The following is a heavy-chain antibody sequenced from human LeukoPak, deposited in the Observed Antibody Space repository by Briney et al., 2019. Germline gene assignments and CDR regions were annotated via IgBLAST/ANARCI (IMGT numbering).Heavy chain of an antibody. V-gene: IGHV3-23*01. D-gene: IGHD2/OR15-2a*01. CDR1: GFTFYNYA. Sequence: PGGSLRLSCAASGFTFYNYAMCWVRQAPGKGLEWVSAISGGGHDIYYADSVRGRFTISRDNSKNTLYLQMNSLRAEDTAVYYCASPLAPFSARLVFDYWGQGTLVTVSS. CDR2: ISGGGHDI. J-gene: IGHJ4*02. CDR3: ASPLAPFSARLVFDY.